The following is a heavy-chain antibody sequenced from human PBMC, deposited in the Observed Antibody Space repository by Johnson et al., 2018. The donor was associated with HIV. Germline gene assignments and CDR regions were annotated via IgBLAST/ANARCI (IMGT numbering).Heavy chain of an antibody. J-gene: IGHJ3*02. CDR2: ISYDGSNK. CDR3: ARDRLREGYAFDI. D-gene: IGHD1-26*01. Sequence: QVQLVESGGGVVQPGRSLRLSCAASGFTFSSYAMHWVRQAPGKGLEWVAVISYDGSNKYYADSVKGRFTIPRDNSKNTLDLQMNSLRAEDTALYYCARDRLREGYAFDIWGQGTMVTVSS. CDR1: GFTFSSYA. V-gene: IGHV3-30-3*01.